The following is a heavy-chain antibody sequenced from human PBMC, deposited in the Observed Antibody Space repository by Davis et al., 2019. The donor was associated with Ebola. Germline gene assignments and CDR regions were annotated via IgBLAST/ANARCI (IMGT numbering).Heavy chain of an antibody. D-gene: IGHD3-22*01. J-gene: IGHJ4*02. Sequence: PGGSLRPSCAASGSTFSSYSMNWVRQAPGMGLEWVSSISSSSYYIYYADSVKGRFTISRDNAKKSLYLQMNSLRAEDTGVYYCAATYDTSGYPTDYWGQGTLVTVSS. V-gene: IGHV3-21*01. CDR1: GSTFSSYS. CDR3: AATYDTSGYPTDY. CDR2: ISSSSYYI.